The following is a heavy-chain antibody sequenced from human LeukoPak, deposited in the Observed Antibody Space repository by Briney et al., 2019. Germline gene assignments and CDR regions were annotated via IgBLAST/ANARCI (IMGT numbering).Heavy chain of an antibody. CDR3: AREVDGSFDY. CDR1: GFTFSSYW. V-gene: IGHV3-74*01. J-gene: IGHJ4*02. D-gene: IGHD5-24*01. CDR2: INSDGSST. Sequence: GGSLRLSCAASGFTFSSYWMHWVRQAPGKGQVWVSRINSDGSSTSYADSVKGRFTISRDNAKNTLYLQMNSLRAEDTAVYYCAREVDGSFDYWGQGTLVTVSS.